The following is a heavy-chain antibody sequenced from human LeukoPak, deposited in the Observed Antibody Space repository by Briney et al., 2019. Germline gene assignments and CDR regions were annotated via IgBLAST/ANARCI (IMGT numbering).Heavy chain of an antibody. CDR1: GGTFSSYA. D-gene: IGHD3-10*01. CDR3: ASLLWLGESNTNYYYYGMDV. CDR2: IIPILGIA. V-gene: IGHV1-69*04. J-gene: IGHJ6*02. Sequence: SVKASCKASGGTFSSYAISWVRQAPGQGLEWMGRIIPILGIANYAQKFLGRVTITADKSTSTAYMELSSLRSEDTAVYYCASLLWLGESNTNYYYYGMDVWGQGTTVTVSS.